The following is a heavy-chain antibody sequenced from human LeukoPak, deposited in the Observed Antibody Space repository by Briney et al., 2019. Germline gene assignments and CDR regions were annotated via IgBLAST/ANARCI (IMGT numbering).Heavy chain of an antibody. CDR3: ARDLVVPAAQYYYYGMDV. J-gene: IGHJ6*02. Sequence: SETLSLTCTVSGGSISSYYWSWIRQPPGKGLEWIGYIYYSGSTNYNPSLKSRVTISVDTSKNQFSLKLSSVAAADTAVYYCARDLVVPAAQYYYYGMDVWGQGTTVTVSS. CDR2: IYYSGST. D-gene: IGHD2-2*01. V-gene: IGHV4-59*01. CDR1: GGSISSYY.